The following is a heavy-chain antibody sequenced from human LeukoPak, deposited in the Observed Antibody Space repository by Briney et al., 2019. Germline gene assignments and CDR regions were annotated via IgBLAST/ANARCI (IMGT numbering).Heavy chain of an antibody. CDR2: ISSSSTI. CDR3: AKVAVVLNYFDY. Sequence: GGSLRLSCAASGFTFSDCYMNWVRQAPGKGLEWVSSISSSSTIYYADSVKGRFTISRDNAKNSLYLQMNSLRAEDTAVYYCAKVAVVLNYFDYWGQGTLVTVSS. D-gene: IGHD6-19*01. J-gene: IGHJ4*02. V-gene: IGHV3-69-1*01. CDR1: GFTFSDCY.